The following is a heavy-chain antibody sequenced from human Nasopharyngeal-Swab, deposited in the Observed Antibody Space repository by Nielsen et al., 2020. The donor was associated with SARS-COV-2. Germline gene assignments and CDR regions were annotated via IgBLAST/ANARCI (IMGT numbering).Heavy chain of an antibody. CDR3: ARDTLYGGNDY. D-gene: IGHD4-23*01. V-gene: IGHV4-39*07. CDR2: IYYSGST. J-gene: IGHJ4*02. Sequence: GSLRLSWTVSGVSISSSSYLWGWIRQPPGKGLEWIGSIYYSGSTYYNPSLKSRVTISVDTSKNQFSLQLSTVTAADTAVYYCARDTLYGGNDYWGQGTLVTVSS. CDR1: GVSISSSSYL.